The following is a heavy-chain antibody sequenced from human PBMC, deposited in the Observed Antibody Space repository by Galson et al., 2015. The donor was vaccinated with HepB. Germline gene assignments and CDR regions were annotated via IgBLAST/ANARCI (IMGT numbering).Heavy chain of an antibody. CDR3: ASSLRYLERSRSRVLDYYYPYGMDV. V-gene: IGHV1-3*01. CDR2: INAGNGDT. CDR1: GYTFSNYA. J-gene: IGHJ6*02. D-gene: IGHD3-3*01. Sequence: SVKVSCKASGYTFSNYAMHWVRQAPGQRLEWMGWINAGNGDTKYSQNFQDRVTITRDPSANTAYMEMSSLRSEDTAVYYCASSLRYLERSRSRVLDYYYPYGMDVWGQGTTVTVSS.